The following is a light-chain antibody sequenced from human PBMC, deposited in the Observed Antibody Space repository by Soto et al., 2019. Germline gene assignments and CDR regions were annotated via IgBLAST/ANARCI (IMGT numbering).Light chain of an antibody. V-gene: IGLV2-8*01. CDR2: EVS. J-gene: IGLJ2*01. CDR3: SSYEGSNNFVV. Sequence: QSALTQPPSASGSPGQSVTISCPGTSSDVGGYNYVSCYQQHPGKAPKLMIYEVSKRPSGVPDRFSGSKSRNTASLTVSGLQAEDEADYYCSSYEGSNNFVVFGGGTKLTVL. CDR1: SSDVGGYNY.